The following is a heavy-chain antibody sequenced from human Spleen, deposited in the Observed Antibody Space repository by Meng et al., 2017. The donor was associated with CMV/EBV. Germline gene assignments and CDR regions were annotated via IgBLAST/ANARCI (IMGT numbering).Heavy chain of an antibody. CDR1: GFTFSTYA. D-gene: IGHD3/OR15-3a*01. J-gene: IGHJ6*02. CDR3: ARVATVFGLFNGVDV. CDR2: ISGGGSRA. Sequence: GSLRLSCAASGFTFSTYAMSWVRQAPGKGLEWVCDISGGGSRASHSDSVKGRFSISRDNSKNTLYLHMHSLRAEDTAVYYCARVATVFGLFNGVDVWGQGTTVTVSS. V-gene: IGHV3-23*01.